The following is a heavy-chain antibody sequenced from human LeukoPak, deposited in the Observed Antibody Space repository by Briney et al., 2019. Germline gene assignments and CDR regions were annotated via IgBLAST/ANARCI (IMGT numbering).Heavy chain of an antibody. CDR3: ARDLRGTRTDP. J-gene: IGHJ5*02. CDR1: GFTFSSYS. D-gene: IGHD3/OR15-3a*01. CDR2: ISSSSYI. Sequence: GGSLRLSCAASGFTFSSYSMNWVRQAPGKGLEWVSSISSSSYIYYADSVKGRFTISRDNAKNSLYLQMNSLRAEDTAVYYCARDLRGTRTDPWDQGTLVTVSS. V-gene: IGHV3-21*01.